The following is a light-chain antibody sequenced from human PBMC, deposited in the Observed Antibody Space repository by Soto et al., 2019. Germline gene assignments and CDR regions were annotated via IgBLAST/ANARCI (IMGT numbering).Light chain of an antibody. J-gene: IGKJ1*01. CDR3: QHYNSYSAA. CDR2: KAS. CDR1: QTISSW. Sequence: DIHMTQSPSTLSGSVGDRVTITCRAGQTISSWLSWYHQKPGKAPKLRIYKASTLKSGVPSRFRGSGSGTEFTLTISSLQPDDFATYYCQHYNSYSAAFGQGTKVDTK. V-gene: IGKV1-5*03.